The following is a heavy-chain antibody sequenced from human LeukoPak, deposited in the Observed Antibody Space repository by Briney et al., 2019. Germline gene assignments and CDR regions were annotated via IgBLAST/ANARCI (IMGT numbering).Heavy chain of an antibody. J-gene: IGHJ6*03. D-gene: IGHD2-15*01. Sequence: PGGSLRLSCAASGFTFDDYAMHWVRQAPGKGLEWVSGISWNSGSIGYADSVKGRFTISRDNAKTSLYLQMNSLRAEDMALYYCAKDKGGWFHYYYMDVWGKGTTVTVSS. CDR1: GFTFDDYA. V-gene: IGHV3-9*03. CDR2: ISWNSGSI. CDR3: AKDKGGWFHYYYMDV.